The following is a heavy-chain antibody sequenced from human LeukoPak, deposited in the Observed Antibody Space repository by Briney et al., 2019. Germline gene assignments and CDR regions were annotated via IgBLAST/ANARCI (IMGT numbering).Heavy chain of an antibody. CDR1: GFTFSSYG. V-gene: IGHV3-30*18. Sequence: GGSLRLSCAASGFTFSSYGMHWVRQAPGKGLEWVAVISYDGSNKYYADSVKGRFTISRDNSKNTLYLQMNSLRTEDTAVYYCAKDMRAMSFQIEYWGQGTSVTVSS. CDR2: ISYDGSNK. CDR3: AKDMRAMSFQIEY. J-gene: IGHJ4*02. D-gene: IGHD2-2*01.